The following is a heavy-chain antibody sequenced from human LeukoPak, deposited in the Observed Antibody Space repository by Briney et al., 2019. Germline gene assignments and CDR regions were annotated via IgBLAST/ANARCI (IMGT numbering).Heavy chain of an antibody. CDR2: ISSSGSTI. D-gene: IGHD2-15*01. CDR3: ARDQGDTPWAFDI. CDR1: GFTFSDYY. V-gene: IGHV3-11*04. Sequence: GGSLRLXCAASGFTFSDYYMSWIRQAPGEGLEWVSYISSSGSTIYYADSVKGRFTISRDNAKNSLYLQMNSLRAEDTAVYYCARDQGDTPWAFDIWGQGTMVTVSS. J-gene: IGHJ3*02.